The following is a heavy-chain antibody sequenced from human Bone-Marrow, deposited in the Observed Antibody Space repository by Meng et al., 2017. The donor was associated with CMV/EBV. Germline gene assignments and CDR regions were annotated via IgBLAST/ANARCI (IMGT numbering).Heavy chain of an antibody. J-gene: IGHJ4*02. CDR2: IYPNSGGT. D-gene: IGHD1-1*01. Sequence: QVQLVQPGGGVNGPGASVKVSCQTSGYRFSDHYMHWVRQAPGQGLEWMGWIYPNSGGTHYAQKFQDRVTMTRDTSISTVYMELSRLTSDDTAVYYCVRDHNWGPDYWGQGTLVTVSS. CDR3: VRDHNWGPDY. CDR1: GYRFSDHY. V-gene: IGHV1-2*02.